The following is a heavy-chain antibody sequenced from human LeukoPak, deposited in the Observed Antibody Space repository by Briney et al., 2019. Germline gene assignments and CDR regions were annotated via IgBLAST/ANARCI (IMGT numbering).Heavy chain of an antibody. CDR1: GFTFSNYA. CDR3: AKDVACSSTSCYLFDY. D-gene: IGHD2-2*01. CDR2: ISGSGGST. Sequence: GGSLRLSCAASGFTFSNYAMSWVRQAPGKGLEWVSAISGSGGSTYYADSVKGRFTISRDNTKNTLYLQMNSLRAEDTAVYYCAKDVACSSTSCYLFDYWGQGTLVTVSS. V-gene: IGHV3-23*01. J-gene: IGHJ4*02.